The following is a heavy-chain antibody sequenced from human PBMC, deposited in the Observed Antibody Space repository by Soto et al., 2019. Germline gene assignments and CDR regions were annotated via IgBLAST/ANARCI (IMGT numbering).Heavy chain of an antibody. Sequence: GGSLRLSCAASGFTFSSYAMTWVRQAPGKGLEWVSSIYGSGGKTFYARSVQGRFTISRDNFKNTLYLQMNSLRAEDTAVYYCAKEFSSNYYVSIFHDWGQGTLVTVYS. CDR3: AKEFSSNYYVSIFHD. CDR2: IYGSGGKT. CDR1: GFTFSSYA. J-gene: IGHJ4*02. V-gene: IGHV3-23*01. D-gene: IGHD3-10*02.